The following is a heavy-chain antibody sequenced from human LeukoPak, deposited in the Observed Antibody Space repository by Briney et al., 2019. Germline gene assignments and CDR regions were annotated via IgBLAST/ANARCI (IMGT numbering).Heavy chain of an antibody. CDR1: GYIVSDYG. Sequence: ASVKVSCKASGYIVSDYGVSWVRQAPGPGLEGRGWISVYNGNTVYAQNLRDRVTMTTDTSTNTAYIELRSLTSADTAVYYCARETGIAARRDYYYYMDVWGKGTTVTVSS. CDR2: ISVYNGNT. V-gene: IGHV1-18*01. J-gene: IGHJ6*03. CDR3: ARETGIAARRDYYYYMDV. D-gene: IGHD6-6*01.